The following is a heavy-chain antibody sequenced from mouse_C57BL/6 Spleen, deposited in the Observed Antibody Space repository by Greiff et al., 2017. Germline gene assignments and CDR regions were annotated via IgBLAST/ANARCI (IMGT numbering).Heavy chain of an antibody. CDR1: GYTFTSYR. Sequence: QVQLQQPGAELVMPGASVKMSCKASGYTFTSYRMHWVKQRPGKGLEWIGEINPPDSYTNYNQKFKGKSTLTVDTSSSTAYMQLSIQTSEYSAVNYCARKGGYDYVFAYWGQGTLVTVSA. CDR3: ARKGGYDYVFAY. CDR2: INPPDSYT. D-gene: IGHD2-4*01. J-gene: IGHJ3*01. V-gene: IGHV1-69*01.